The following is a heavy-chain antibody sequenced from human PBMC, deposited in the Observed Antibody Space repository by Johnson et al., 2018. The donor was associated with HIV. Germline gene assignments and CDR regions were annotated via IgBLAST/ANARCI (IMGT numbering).Heavy chain of an antibody. CDR1: GFTFSSYA. CDR2: IYSGGST. J-gene: IGHJ3*02. CDR3: ARGFHRGGAFDI. D-gene: IGHD1-14*01. V-gene: IGHV3-66*01. Sequence: EVQLVESGGGLVQPGGSLRLSCAASGFTFSSYAMSWVRQAPGKGLEWVSGIYSGGSTYYADAVKGRFTISRDNAKNSLYLQMNSLRAEDTAVYYCARGFHRGGAFDIWGQGTMVTVSS.